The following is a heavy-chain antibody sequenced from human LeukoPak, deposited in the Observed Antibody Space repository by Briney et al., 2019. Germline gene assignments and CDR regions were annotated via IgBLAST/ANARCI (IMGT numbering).Heavy chain of an antibody. Sequence: SETLSLTCTVSGGSISSSRKYWGWIRQPPGKGLEWIGSIYYSGRTYYNPSLKSRVTISADTSKNQFSLKLSSVTAADTAVYFCARLFGDYETPAFDIWGPGTVVTVSS. CDR3: ARLFGDYETPAFDI. D-gene: IGHD4-17*01. CDR2: IYYSGRT. CDR1: GGSISSSRKY. V-gene: IGHV4-39*01. J-gene: IGHJ3*02.